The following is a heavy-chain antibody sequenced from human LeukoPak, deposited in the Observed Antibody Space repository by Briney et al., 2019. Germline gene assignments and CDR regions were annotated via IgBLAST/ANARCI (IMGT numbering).Heavy chain of an antibody. Sequence: GGSLRLSCAASRFTFSDYYMSWIRQAPGKGLEWVSYISSSGSTIYYADSVKGRFTISRDNAKNSLYLQMNSLRAEDTAVYYCARTYYDYVWGSWPYDYWGQGTLVTVSS. CDR2: ISSSGSTI. J-gene: IGHJ4*02. CDR1: RFTFSDYY. CDR3: ARTYYDYVWGSWPYDY. D-gene: IGHD3-16*01. V-gene: IGHV3-11*01.